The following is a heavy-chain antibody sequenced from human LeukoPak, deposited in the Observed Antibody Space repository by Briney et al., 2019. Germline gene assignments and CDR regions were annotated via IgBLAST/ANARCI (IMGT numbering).Heavy chain of an antibody. CDR2: ISSSSSTI. Sequence: GRSLRLSCAASGFTFSSYSMNWVRQAPGKGLEWVSYISSSSSTIYYADSVKGRFTISRDNAKNSLYLQMNSLRAEGTAVYYCARGDTAAFHDAFDIWGQGTMVTVSS. D-gene: IGHD5-18*01. J-gene: IGHJ3*02. V-gene: IGHV3-48*04. CDR1: GFTFSSYS. CDR3: ARGDTAAFHDAFDI.